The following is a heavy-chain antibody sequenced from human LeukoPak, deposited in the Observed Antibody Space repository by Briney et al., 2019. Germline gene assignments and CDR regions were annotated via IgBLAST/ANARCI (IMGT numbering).Heavy chain of an antibody. D-gene: IGHD3-3*01. CDR3: ARTYDFWRTAHHWFDP. Sequence: PSETLSLTCAVSGGSISSSNWWSWVRQPPGKGLEWIGEIYHSGSTNYNPSLKSRVTISVDKSKNQFSLKLSSVTAADTAVYYCARTYDFWRTAHHWFDPWGQGTLVTVSS. V-gene: IGHV4-4*02. CDR2: IYHSGST. J-gene: IGHJ5*02. CDR1: GGSISSSNW.